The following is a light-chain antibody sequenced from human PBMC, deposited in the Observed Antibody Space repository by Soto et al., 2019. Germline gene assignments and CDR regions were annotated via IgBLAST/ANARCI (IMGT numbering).Light chain of an antibody. CDR3: SSFTTTNTWV. CDR1: SSDLGSYDF. CDR2: EVT. Sequence: QSALTRPTSVSGSPGQSITISCTGTSSDLGSYDFVSWFQQHPGKAPKLMIYEVTNRPSGVSYRFSGSKSGNTASLTISRLQAEYAAYYYFSSFTTTNTWVFGGGTKLTVL. J-gene: IGLJ3*02. V-gene: IGLV2-14*01.